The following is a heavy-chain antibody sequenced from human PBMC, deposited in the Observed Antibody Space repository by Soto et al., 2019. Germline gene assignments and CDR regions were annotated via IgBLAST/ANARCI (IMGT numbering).Heavy chain of an antibody. CDR3: AKESDISLFYFDD. CDR2: ISGSGGST. D-gene: IGHD5-12*01. J-gene: IGHJ4*02. CDR1: TFTFSSYA. Sequence: EVQLLESGGGLVQPGGSLRLSCAASTFTFSSYAMSWVRQAPGKGLEWVSTISGSGGSTYYADSVKGRFTISRDNSKSSLYLQTNSLRAEDTAIYYCAKESDISLFYFDDWGQGTLVTVS. V-gene: IGHV3-23*01.